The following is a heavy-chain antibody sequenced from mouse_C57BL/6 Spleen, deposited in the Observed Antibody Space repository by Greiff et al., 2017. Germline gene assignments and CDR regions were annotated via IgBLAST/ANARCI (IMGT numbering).Heavy chain of an antibody. J-gene: IGHJ4*01. Sequence: EVMLVESGGGLVKPGGSLKLSCAASGFTFSDYGMHWVRQAPEKGLEWVAYISSGSSTLYYADTVKGRFTISRDNAKNTLFRQMTSLRSEDTAMYYCARFYYGSSYAMDYWGQGTSVTVSS. CDR1: GFTFSDYG. CDR3: ARFYYGSSYAMDY. V-gene: IGHV5-17*01. D-gene: IGHD1-1*01. CDR2: ISSGSSTL.